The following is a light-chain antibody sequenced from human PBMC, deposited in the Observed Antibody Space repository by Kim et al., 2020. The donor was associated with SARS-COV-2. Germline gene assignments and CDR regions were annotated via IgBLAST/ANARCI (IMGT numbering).Light chain of an antibody. CDR1: QSISSY. CDR2: AAS. Sequence: DIQMTQSPSSLSASVGDRVTITCRASQSISSYLNWYQQKPGKAPKLLIYAASSLQSGVPSRFSGSGSGTDFTLTISSLQPEDFATYYCQPSDSTPHTVGQGTKLEI. V-gene: IGKV1-39*01. CDR3: QPSDSTPHT. J-gene: IGKJ2*01.